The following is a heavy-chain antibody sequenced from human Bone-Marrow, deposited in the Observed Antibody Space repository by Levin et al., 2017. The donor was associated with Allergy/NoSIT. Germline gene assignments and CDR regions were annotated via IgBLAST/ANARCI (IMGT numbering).Heavy chain of an antibody. Sequence: GSLRLSCTVSGGSISNYYWSWIRQPPGKGLEWIGYIYDSGSTTYNPSLKSRVTISVDASKNQFSLKLSSVTAADTAVYYCARIGGSVSTGLDYWGQGVLVTVSS. CDR3: ARIGGSVSTGLDY. V-gene: IGHV4-59*01. CDR2: IYDSGST. J-gene: IGHJ4*02. CDR1: GGSISNYY. D-gene: IGHD3-16*01.